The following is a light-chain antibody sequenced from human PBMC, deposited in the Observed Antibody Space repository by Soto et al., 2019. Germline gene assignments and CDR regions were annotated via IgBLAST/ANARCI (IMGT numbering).Light chain of an antibody. Sequence: DIRMTQSPSTLSASVGDRVTITCRASQSISSWLAWYQQKPGKAPKLLIYKASSLASGVPSRFSGSGSGTEFTLTISSLQPDDFATYYGQQYNSYPWTFGQGTKVDSK. V-gene: IGKV1-5*03. CDR2: KAS. J-gene: IGKJ1*01. CDR3: QQYNSYPWT. CDR1: QSISSW.